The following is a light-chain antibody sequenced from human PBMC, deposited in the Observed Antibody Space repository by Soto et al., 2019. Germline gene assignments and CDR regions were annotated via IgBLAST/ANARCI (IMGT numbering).Light chain of an antibody. CDR3: AAWGDSLNTWV. V-gene: IGLV1-44*01. CDR2: SDD. Sequence: QSVLTQPPSASGTPGQRVTISCSGSSSNIGSNAVSWYQHFPGTAPKVVIYSDDQRPSGVPDRFSGSKSGTSASLAISGLRADDEADYFCAAWGDSLNTWVFGGGTKLTVL. CDR1: SSNIGSNA. J-gene: IGLJ3*02.